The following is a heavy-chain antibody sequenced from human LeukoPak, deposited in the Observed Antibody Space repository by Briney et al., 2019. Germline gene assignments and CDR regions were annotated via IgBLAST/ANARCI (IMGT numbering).Heavy chain of an antibody. CDR2: ISSSSSTI. D-gene: IGHD3-22*01. CDR1: GFIFSNYA. Sequence: GGSLRLSCAASGFIFSNYAMHWVRQAPGKGLEWVSYISSSSSTIYYADSVKGRFTISRDNAKNSLYLQMNSLRAEDTAVYYCARAIMYYYDSSGYAPDCWGQGTLVTVSS. CDR3: ARAIMYYYDSSGYAPDC. J-gene: IGHJ4*02. V-gene: IGHV3-48*01.